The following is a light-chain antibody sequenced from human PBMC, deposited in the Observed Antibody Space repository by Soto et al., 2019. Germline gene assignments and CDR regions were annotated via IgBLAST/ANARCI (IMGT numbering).Light chain of an antibody. CDR1: SSDVGGYNY. CDR3: SSYTSSSTLYV. V-gene: IGLV2-14*01. J-gene: IGLJ1*01. Sequence: QSALTQAASVSGSPGQSITISCTGTSSDVGGYNYVSWYQHHPGKAPKLMIYEVSYRPSGVSNRFSGSKSGNTASLTISGLQAADEADYYCSSYTSSSTLYVFGTGTKLTVL. CDR2: EVS.